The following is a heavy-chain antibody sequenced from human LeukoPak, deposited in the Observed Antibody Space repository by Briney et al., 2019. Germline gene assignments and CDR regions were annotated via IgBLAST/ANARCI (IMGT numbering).Heavy chain of an antibody. V-gene: IGHV3-23*01. D-gene: IGHD4-17*01. J-gene: IGHJ4*01. CDR1: GFTFSSYA. CDR3: GSDPNGDYVGALGY. Sequence: GGSLRLSCTDSGFTFSSYALAWVRQAPGKGLEWVAAVTSRGVGTHYADSVKGRFTISRDDSKNTIYLQMNSLRAEDTAIYYCGSDPNGDYVGALGYWGRGTLVTVSS. CDR2: VTSRGVGT.